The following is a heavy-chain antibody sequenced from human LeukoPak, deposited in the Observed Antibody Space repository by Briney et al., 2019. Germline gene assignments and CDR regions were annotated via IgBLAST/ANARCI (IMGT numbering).Heavy chain of an antibody. Sequence: GGSLRLSCAASGFTFDDYTMHWVRHAPGKGLEWVSLISWDGGSTYYADSVKGRFTISRDNSKNSLYLQMNSLRTEDTALYYCAKDTSGRGRPRQWLVLGIDYWGQGTLVTVSS. CDR2: ISWDGGST. CDR1: GFTFDDYT. CDR3: AKDTSGRGRPRQWLVLGIDY. J-gene: IGHJ4*02. D-gene: IGHD6-19*01. V-gene: IGHV3-43*01.